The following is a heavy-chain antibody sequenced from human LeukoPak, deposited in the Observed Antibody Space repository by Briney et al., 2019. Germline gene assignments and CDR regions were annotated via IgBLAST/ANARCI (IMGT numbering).Heavy chain of an antibody. J-gene: IGHJ6*02. D-gene: IGHD3-22*01. CDR1: GYTFTGYY. CDR3: ARDLRGYYDSSGYYGMDV. Sequence: ASVKVSCKASGYTFTGYYMHWVRQAPGQGLEWMGWTNPNSGGTNYAQKFQGWVTMTRDTSISTAYMELSRLRSDDTAVYYCARDLRGYYDSSGYYGMDVRGQGTTVTVSS. V-gene: IGHV1-2*04. CDR2: TNPNSGGT.